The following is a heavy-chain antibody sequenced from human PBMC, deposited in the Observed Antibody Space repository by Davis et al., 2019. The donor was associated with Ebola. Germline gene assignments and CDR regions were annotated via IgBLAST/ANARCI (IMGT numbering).Heavy chain of an antibody. J-gene: IGHJ4*02. CDR1: GGSISSSSYY. Sequence: PGGSLRLSCTVSGGSISSSSYYWGWIRQPPGKGLEWIGSIYYSGSTYYNPSLKSRVTISVDTSKNQFSLKLSSVTAADTAVYYCASSSTRYSSGWLILEWGYWGQGTLVTVSS. V-gene: IGHV4-39*07. D-gene: IGHD6-19*01. CDR3: ASSSTRYSSGWLILEWGY. CDR2: IYYSGST.